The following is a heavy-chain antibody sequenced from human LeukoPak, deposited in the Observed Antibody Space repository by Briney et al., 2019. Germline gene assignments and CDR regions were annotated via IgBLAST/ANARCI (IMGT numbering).Heavy chain of an antibody. J-gene: IGHJ2*01. CDR3: TTVVAGVMYWFFDL. V-gene: IGHV3-15*01. CDR2: IKSKPDGATT. Sequence: PGGSLRLSCAASGFTFSNAWMNWVRQAPGKGLEWVGRIKSKPDGATTDYAAPVKGRFTISRDDSENTLYLQMNSLKTDDTAVYYCTTVVAGVMYWFFDLWGRGTLVSVSS. CDR1: GFTFSNAW. D-gene: IGHD6-19*01.